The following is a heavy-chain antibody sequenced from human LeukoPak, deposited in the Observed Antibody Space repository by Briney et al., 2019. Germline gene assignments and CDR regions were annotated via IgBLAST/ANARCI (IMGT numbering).Heavy chain of an antibody. CDR1: GFTFSSYA. Sequence: GGSLRLSCAASGFTFSSYAMHWVRQAPGKGLEXXXXISYDGSNKYYADSVKGRFTISRDNSKNTLYLQMNSLRAEDTAVYYCAREKYCGGDCSPLYYFDYWGQGSLVTVSS. CDR3: AREKYCGGDCSPLYYFDY. D-gene: IGHD2-21*02. V-gene: IGHV3-30-3*01. J-gene: IGHJ4*02. CDR2: ISYDGSNK.